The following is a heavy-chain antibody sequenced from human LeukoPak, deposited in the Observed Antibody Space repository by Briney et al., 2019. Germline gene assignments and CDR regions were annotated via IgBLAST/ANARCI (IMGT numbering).Heavy chain of an antibody. D-gene: IGHD1-26*01. J-gene: IGHJ5*02. V-gene: IGHV4-30-4*01. CDR2: IYYSGST. CDR1: GGSISSGDYY. Sequence: NLSLTCTVSGGSISSGDYYWSWIRQPPGKGLEWIGYIYYSGSTYYNPSLKSRVTISVDTSKNQFSLKLSSVTAADTAVYYCARDQIRGVVGNHWFDPWGQGTLVTVSS. CDR3: ARDQIRGVVGNHWFDP.